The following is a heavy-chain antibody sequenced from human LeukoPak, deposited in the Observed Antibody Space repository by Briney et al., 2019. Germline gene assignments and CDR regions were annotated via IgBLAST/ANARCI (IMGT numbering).Heavy chain of an antibody. Sequence: PGGSLRLSCAASGFTFSSYSMNWVRQAPGKGLEWVATMTRGGSEKFYVDSVKGRFTISGDNAKNSLYLQMNSLRAEDTAVYYCASDPFEHWGQGTLVTVSS. V-gene: IGHV3-7*01. CDR3: ASDPFEH. J-gene: IGHJ5*02. CDR2: MTRGGSEK. CDR1: GFTFSSYS.